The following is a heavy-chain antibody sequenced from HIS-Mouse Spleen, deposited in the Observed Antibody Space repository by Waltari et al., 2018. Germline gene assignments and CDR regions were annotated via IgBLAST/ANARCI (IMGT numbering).Heavy chain of an antibody. Sequence: QLQLQESGPGLVKPSETLSLTCTVSGGAISRRRYYWAWIRQPPGKGLEWIGSIYYTGSTYYNPSIKRRVTISVDTSKNQFSLKLSSVTAADTAVYYCAREIPYSSSWYDWYFDLWGRGTLVTVSS. D-gene: IGHD6-13*01. V-gene: IGHV4-39*07. CDR2: IYYTGST. CDR1: GGAISRRRYY. J-gene: IGHJ2*01. CDR3: AREIPYSSSWYDWYFDL.